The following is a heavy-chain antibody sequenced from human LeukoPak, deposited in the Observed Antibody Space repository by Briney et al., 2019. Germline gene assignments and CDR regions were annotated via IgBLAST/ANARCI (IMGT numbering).Heavy chain of an antibody. D-gene: IGHD5-18*01. J-gene: IGHJ4*02. CDR3: ARLYSYGYLDY. V-gene: IGHV4-38-2*01. CDR1: GYSISSGYY. Sequence: SETLSLTCPVSGYSISSGYYWGWIRQPPGKGLEWIGSIYHSGSTYYNPPLKSRVTISVDTSKNQFSLKLSSVTAADTAVYYCARLYSYGYLDYWGQGTLVTVSS. CDR2: IYHSGST.